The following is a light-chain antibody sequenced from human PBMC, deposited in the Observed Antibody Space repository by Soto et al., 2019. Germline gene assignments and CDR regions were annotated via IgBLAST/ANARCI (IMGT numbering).Light chain of an antibody. Sequence: QSALTQPASLSGSPGQSITISCTGTSGDVGAYNYVSWYQQLPGKAPKLMIYHVTSRPSGISNRFSGSKSGNTASLTISGLQAEDEAEYYCSSYSTSSTHYVFGTGTKLTVL. CDR3: SSYSTSSTHYV. J-gene: IGLJ1*01. CDR1: SGDVGAYNY. CDR2: HVT. V-gene: IGLV2-14*03.